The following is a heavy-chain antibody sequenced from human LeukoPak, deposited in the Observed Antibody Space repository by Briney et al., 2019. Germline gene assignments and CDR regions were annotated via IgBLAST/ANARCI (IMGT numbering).Heavy chain of an antibody. CDR3: ARPSRRYNWNDPGLNWFDP. CDR1: GGSFSGYY. CDR2: INHSGST. V-gene: IGHV4-34*01. Sequence: SETLSLTCAVYGGSFSGYYWSWIRQPPGKGLEWIGEINHSGSTNYNPSLKSRVTISVDTSKNQFSLKLSSVTAADTAVYYCARPSRRYNWNDPGLNWFDPWGQGTLVTVSS. J-gene: IGHJ5*02. D-gene: IGHD1-20*01.